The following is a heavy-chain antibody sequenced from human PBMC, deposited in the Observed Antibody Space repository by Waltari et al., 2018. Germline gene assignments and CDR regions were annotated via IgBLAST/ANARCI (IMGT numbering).Heavy chain of an antibody. CDR1: GSTLTELS. J-gene: IGHJ4*02. V-gene: IGHV1-24*01. CDR3: ATATGGVVGATRLDY. Sequence: QVQLVQSGAEVKKPGASVKVSRKVSGSTLTELSMHWVRQAPGKGLEWMGGCDPEDGETIYAQKFQGRVTMTEDTSTDTAYMELSSLRSEDTAVYYCATATGGVVGATRLDYWGQGTLVTVSS. CDR2: CDPEDGET. D-gene: IGHD1-26*01.